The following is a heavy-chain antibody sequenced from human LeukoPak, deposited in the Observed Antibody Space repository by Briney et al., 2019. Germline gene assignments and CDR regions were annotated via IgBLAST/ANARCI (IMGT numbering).Heavy chain of an antibody. V-gene: IGHV4-39*07. CDR1: GGSISSSSYC. Sequence: SETLSLTCTVSGGSISSSSYCWGWIRQPPGKGLEWIGSIYYSGSTYYNPSLKSRVTISVDTSKNQFSLKLSSVTAADTAVYYCAGELGYCSGGSCYYFDYWGQGTLVTVSS. CDR2: IYYSGST. J-gene: IGHJ4*02. CDR3: AGELGYCSGGSCYYFDY. D-gene: IGHD2-15*01.